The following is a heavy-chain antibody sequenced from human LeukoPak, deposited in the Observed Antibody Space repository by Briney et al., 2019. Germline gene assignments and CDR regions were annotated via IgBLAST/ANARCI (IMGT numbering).Heavy chain of an antibody. J-gene: IGHJ5*02. CDR3: ARGVSSWNNWFDP. Sequence: SETLSLTCTVSGGSISSGSYYWSWIRQPAGKGLEWIGRIYTSGSTNYNPSLKSRVTISVDTSKNQFSLKLSSVTAADTAVYYCARGVSSWNNWFDPWGQGTLVTVSS. CDR2: IYTSGST. CDR1: GGSISSGSYY. D-gene: IGHD6-13*01. V-gene: IGHV4-61*02.